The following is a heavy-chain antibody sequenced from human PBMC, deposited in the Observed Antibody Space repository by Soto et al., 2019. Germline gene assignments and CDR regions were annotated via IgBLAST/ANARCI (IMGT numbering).Heavy chain of an antibody. D-gene: IGHD2-15*01. J-gene: IGHJ5*02. Sequence: SAKLSWNASCDTFTSYGRSCVRQAPGQGLEWMGWISAYNGNTNYAQKLQGRVTMTTDTSTSTAYMELRSLRSDDTAVYYCARDIAVVVVAATQIWFDPWGQGTLVTVSS. CDR3: ARDIAVVVVAATQIWFDP. CDR2: ISAYNGNT. V-gene: IGHV1-18*01. CDR1: CDTFTSYG.